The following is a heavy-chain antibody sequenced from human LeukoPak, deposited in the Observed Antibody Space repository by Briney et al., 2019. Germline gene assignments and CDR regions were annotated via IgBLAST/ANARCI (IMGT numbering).Heavy chain of an antibody. V-gene: IGHV3-53*05. J-gene: IGHJ4*02. CDR2: IYSGGST. D-gene: IGHD1-1*01. CDR3: ARGQLWAHYYFDY. CDR1: GFTVSSNY. Sequence: GGSLRLSCAASGFTVSSNYMSWVRQAPGKGLEWVSIIYSGGSTFYADSVKGRFTISRDNSKNTLYLQMNSLRAEDTAVYYCARGQLWAHYYFDYWGQGTLVTVSS.